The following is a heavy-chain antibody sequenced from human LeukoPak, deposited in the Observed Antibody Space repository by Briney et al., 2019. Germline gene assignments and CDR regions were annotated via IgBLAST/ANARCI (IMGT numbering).Heavy chain of an antibody. J-gene: IGHJ4*02. CDR1: GFTFGSHA. D-gene: IGHD5-18*01. CDR2: IFGSGGSP. CDR3: GKTTVGYSSGQKPAWPVDY. Sequence: GGSLRLSCEASGFTFGSHAMYWVRQAPGKGLEWVAGIFGSGGSPHYADSAKGRFTISRDNSRSTVYLQINSLRAEDTAVYYCGKTTVGYSSGQKPAWPVDYWGQGTLVTVSS. V-gene: IGHV3-23*01.